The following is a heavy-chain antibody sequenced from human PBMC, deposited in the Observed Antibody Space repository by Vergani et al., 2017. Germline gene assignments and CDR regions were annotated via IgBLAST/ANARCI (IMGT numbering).Heavy chain of an antibody. J-gene: IGHJ3*01. D-gene: IGHD2-21*01. CDR2: IYTSGTT. CDR3: ARDGGGYDEDALYV. Sequence: QVQLQESGPGLVKPSQTLSLTCTVSGGSFSTGGQSWTWLRQSAGKGLEWIGRIYTSGTTNYKPSLRSRAIMSVDASQKQFSLKLTSVTAADTAVYYCARDGGGYDEDALYVWGQGTKVTVTS. V-gene: IGHV4-61*02. CDR1: GGSFSTGGQS.